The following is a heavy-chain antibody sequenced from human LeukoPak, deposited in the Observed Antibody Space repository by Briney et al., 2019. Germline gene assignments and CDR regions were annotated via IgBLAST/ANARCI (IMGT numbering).Heavy chain of an antibody. J-gene: IGHJ1*01. CDR2: ISYDGSNK. CDR3: AQYSSSWIAEYFQL. CDR1: GFTFSSYG. Sequence: QSGGSLRLSCAASGFTFSSYGMHWVRQAPGKGLEWVAVISYDGSNKYYADSVKGRFIIYRDNAKDSLYLQMNSLRVEDTAVYFCAQYSSSWIAEYFQLWGQGTLVTVSS. D-gene: IGHD6-13*01. V-gene: IGHV3-30*03.